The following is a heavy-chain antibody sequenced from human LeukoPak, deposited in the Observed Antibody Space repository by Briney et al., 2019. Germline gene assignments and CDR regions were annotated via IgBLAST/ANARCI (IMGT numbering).Heavy chain of an antibody. CDR1: GYSISSGYY. CDR3: ARRRSYYVSGSYYKEPNYYMDV. V-gene: IGHV4-38-2*02. Sequence: SETLSLTCTVSGYSISSGYYWGWIRQPPGKGLEWIGSIYHSGSTYYNPSLKSRVTISVDTSKNQFSLRLTSVTAADTAVYYCARRRSYYVSGSYYKEPNYYMDVWGKGTTVTISS. D-gene: IGHD3-10*01. CDR2: IYHSGST. J-gene: IGHJ6*03.